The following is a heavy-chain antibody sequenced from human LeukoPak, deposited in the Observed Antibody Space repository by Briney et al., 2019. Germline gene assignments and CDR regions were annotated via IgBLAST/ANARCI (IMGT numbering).Heavy chain of an antibody. J-gene: IGHJ6*03. CDR2: IYTSGST. D-gene: IGHD5-12*01. V-gene: IGHV4-4*07. CDR3: ARLVVATIKRFDYYYMDV. CDR1: GGSISSYY. Sequence: PSETLSLACTVSGGSISSYYWSWIRQPAGKGLEWIGRIYTSGSTNYNPSLKSRVTMSVDTSKNQFSLKLSSVTAADTAVYYCARLVVATIKRFDYYYMDVWGKGTTVTVSS.